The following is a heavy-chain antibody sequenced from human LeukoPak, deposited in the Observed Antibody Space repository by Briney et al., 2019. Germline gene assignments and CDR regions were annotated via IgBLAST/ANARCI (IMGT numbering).Heavy chain of an antibody. Sequence: GGSLRLSCAASGFTFDNYGMHWVRQAPGKGLEWVAIISYDGSDKYYADSVKGRLTISRDNSKNTLYLQMNSLRAEDTAVYYCAKVRVVFNWNYAYYFDSWGQGTLVTVSS. CDR2: ISYDGSDK. CDR3: AKVRVVFNWNYAYYFDS. CDR1: GFTFDNYG. D-gene: IGHD1-7*01. V-gene: IGHV3-30*18. J-gene: IGHJ4*02.